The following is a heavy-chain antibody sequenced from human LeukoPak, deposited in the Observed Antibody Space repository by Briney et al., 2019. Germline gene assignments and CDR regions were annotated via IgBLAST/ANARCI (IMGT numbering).Heavy chain of an antibody. V-gene: IGHV3-33*06. CDR3: AKDAERGFDYSNSLEK. J-gene: IGHJ4*02. Sequence: PGGSLRLSCAASKFTFSRYGMHWVRQAPGKGLEWVAVIWNDGSSQYYADSVKGRFTVSRDNSQKTLYLQMNSLRPEDTAVYYCAKDAERGFDYSNSLEKWGQGTLVTVSS. D-gene: IGHD4-11*01. CDR2: IWNDGSSQ. CDR1: KFTFSRYG.